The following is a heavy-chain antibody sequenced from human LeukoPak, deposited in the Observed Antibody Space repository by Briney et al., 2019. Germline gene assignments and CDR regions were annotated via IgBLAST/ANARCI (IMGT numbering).Heavy chain of an antibody. J-gene: IGHJ4*02. D-gene: IGHD5-18*01. CDR1: GXXFSSYA. CDR2: VSGSGGST. CDR3: AKVAMVTGY. V-gene: IGHV3-23*01. Sequence: PGGXXRXSXAXXGXXFSSYAXSWVRQAPGKGLEWVSAVSGSGGSTYYADSVKGRFTISRDNSKHTLYLQMNSLRAEDTAVYYCAKVAMVTGYWGQGTLVTVSS.